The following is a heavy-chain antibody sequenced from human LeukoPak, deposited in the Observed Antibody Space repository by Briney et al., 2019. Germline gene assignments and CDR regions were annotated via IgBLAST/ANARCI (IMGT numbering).Heavy chain of an antibody. Sequence: GGSLRLSCAASGFTFSSYGMHWVRQAPGKGLEWVAVISYDGSNKYYADSVKGRFTISRDNSKNTLYLQMNSLRAEDTAVYYCAKDHSMIVRSSWSSFDYWGQGTLVTVSS. V-gene: IGHV3-30*18. CDR3: AKDHSMIVRSSWSSFDY. CDR2: ISYDGSNK. CDR1: GFTFSSYG. D-gene: IGHD3-22*01. J-gene: IGHJ4*02.